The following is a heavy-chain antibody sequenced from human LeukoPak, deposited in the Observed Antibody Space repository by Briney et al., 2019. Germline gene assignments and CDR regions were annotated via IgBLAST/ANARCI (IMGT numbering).Heavy chain of an antibody. V-gene: IGHV1-46*01. Sequence: ASVKVSCKASGYTFTSYYMHWVRQAPGQGLEWMGIINPSDGSTSYAQKFQGRVTMTRDMSTSTVYMELSSLRSEDTAVYYCARVAGTAMAHDAFDIWGQGTMVTVSS. CDR3: ARVAGTAMAHDAFDI. CDR2: INPSDGST. J-gene: IGHJ3*02. CDR1: GYTFTSYY. D-gene: IGHD5-18*01.